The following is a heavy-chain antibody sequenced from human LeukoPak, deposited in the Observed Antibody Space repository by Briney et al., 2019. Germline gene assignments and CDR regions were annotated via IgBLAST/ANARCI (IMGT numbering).Heavy chain of an antibody. Sequence: SETLSLTCTVSGGSISSYYWSWIRQPPGKGLEWIGYIYYSGSINYDPSLKSRVNISVDTSKNQFSLKLSSVTAADTAVYYCARDRRKFDYWGQGTLVTVSS. CDR3: ARDRRKFDY. V-gene: IGHV4-59*01. CDR1: GGSISSYY. CDR2: IYYSGSI. J-gene: IGHJ4*02.